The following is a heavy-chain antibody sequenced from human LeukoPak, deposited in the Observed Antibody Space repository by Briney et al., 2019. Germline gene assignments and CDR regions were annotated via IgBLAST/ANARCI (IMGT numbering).Heavy chain of an antibody. V-gene: IGHV3-7*01. J-gene: IGHJ4*02. CDR3: VRDRSRTTVTRFDS. CDR2: INEDGSEK. CDR1: RFSLSNFW. Sequence: GESLKISCVASRFSLSNFWMIWVRQAPGKGLEWVANINEDGSEKNYVDSVKGRFTISRDNAKNSLYLQMNSFRAEDTAVYYCVRDRSRTTVTRFDSWGQGTLVTVSS. D-gene: IGHD4-17*01.